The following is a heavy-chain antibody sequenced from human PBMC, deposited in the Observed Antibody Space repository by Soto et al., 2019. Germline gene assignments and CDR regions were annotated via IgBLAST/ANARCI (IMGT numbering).Heavy chain of an antibody. CDR2: ISTYSGDT. J-gene: IGHJ5*02. Sequence: QVHLVQSGVEVKTPGASVKVSCQASGYTFFTYDISWVRQAPGQGHEWMGWISTYSGDTKYAQKFHGRVTMTTDTSTTTALLELRSLRADDTAEYYCARHHGPTTSENGFDPWGQGTLVTVSS. V-gene: IGHV1-18*01. CDR1: GYTFFTYD. D-gene: IGHD5-12*01. CDR3: ARHHGPTTSENGFDP.